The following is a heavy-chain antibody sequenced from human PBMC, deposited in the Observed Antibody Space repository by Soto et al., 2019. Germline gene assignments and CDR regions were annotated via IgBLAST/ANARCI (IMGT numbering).Heavy chain of an antibody. D-gene: IGHD5-12*01. Sequence: QVQLVQSGAEVKKPGSSVKVSCKASGGTFSSYTISWVRQAPGQGLEWMGRIIPILGIANYAQKFQGRVTITADKSTSTAYMELSSLRSEDTAVYYCAREGEGGSGYDLLQGVSDYWGQGTLVTVSS. V-gene: IGHV1-69*08. J-gene: IGHJ4*02. CDR3: AREGEGGSGYDLLQGVSDY. CDR1: GGTFSSYT. CDR2: IIPILGIA.